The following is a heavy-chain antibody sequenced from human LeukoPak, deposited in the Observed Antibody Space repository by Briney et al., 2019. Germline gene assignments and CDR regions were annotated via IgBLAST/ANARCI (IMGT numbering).Heavy chain of an antibody. Sequence: PSETRSLTCTVSGGSISSGGYYWSWIRQPPGKGLEWIGYIYHSGSTNYNPSLNSRVTISVDKSKNQFSLKLSSVTAADTAIYYCATSGRWYGPIDYWGQGTLVTVSS. CDR2: IYHSGST. D-gene: IGHD6-13*01. CDR1: GGSISSGGYY. CDR3: ATSGRWYGPIDY. V-gene: IGHV4-30-2*01. J-gene: IGHJ4*02.